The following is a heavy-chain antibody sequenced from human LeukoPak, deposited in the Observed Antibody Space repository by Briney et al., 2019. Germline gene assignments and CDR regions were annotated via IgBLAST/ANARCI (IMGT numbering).Heavy chain of an antibody. Sequence: GASVKVSCKASGYTFTGYYIHWVRQAPGQGLEWMGWINPNSGGTNYAQKFQGRVTMTRDTSITTAYMELSRLRSDDTAVYYCANLAVAGTSQFDYWGQGTLVTVSS. D-gene: IGHD6-19*01. CDR3: ANLAVAGTSQFDY. V-gene: IGHV1-2*02. J-gene: IGHJ4*02. CDR1: GYTFTGYY. CDR2: INPNSGGT.